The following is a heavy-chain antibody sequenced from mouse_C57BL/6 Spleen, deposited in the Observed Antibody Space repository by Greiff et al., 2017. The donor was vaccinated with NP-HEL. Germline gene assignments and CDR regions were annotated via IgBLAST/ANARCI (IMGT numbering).Heavy chain of an antibody. J-gene: IGHJ3*01. Sequence: EVKLMESGGDLVKPGGSLKLSCAASGFTFSSYGMSWVRQTPDKRLEWVATISSGGSYTYYPDSVKGRFTISRDNAKNTLYLQMSSLKSEDTAMYYCARQKTEAWFAYWGQGTLVTVSA. CDR1: GFTFSSYG. CDR3: ARQKTEAWFAY. V-gene: IGHV5-6*01. CDR2: ISSGGSYT.